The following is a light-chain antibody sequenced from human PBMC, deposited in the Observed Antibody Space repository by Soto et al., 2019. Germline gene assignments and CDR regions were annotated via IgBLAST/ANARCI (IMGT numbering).Light chain of an antibody. CDR2: GAS. Sequence: EIVLTQSPATLSLSPGERATLSCRASQSVGSYLAWYQHKPGQAPRLLIYGASNRATDIPGRFSGRGSGTDFTLTISSLESGDSAVYYCQQRDKWPRTFGQGTKLESK. CDR1: QSVGSY. J-gene: IGKJ2*01. CDR3: QQRDKWPRT. V-gene: IGKV3-11*01.